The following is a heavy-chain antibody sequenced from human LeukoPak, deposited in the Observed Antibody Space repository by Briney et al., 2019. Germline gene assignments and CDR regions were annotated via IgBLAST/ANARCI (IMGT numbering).Heavy chain of an antibody. J-gene: IGHJ3*02. V-gene: IGHV1-8*01. CDR2: MNPNSGNT. D-gene: IGHD3-3*01. Sequence: ASVKVSCKASGYTFTSYDINWVRQATRQGLEWMGWMNPNSGNTGYAQKFQGRVTMTRNTSISTAYMELSSLRSEDTAVYYCARVLVSGGYYDFWSGHFLGAFDIWGQGTMVTVSS. CDR3: ARVLVSGGYYDFWSGHFLGAFDI. CDR1: GYTFTSYD.